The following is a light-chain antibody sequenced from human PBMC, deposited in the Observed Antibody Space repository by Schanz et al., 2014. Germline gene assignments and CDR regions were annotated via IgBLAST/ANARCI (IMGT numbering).Light chain of an antibody. J-gene: IGLJ3*02. Sequence: QSALTQPASVSGSPGQSITISCTGTSSDVGGYNFVSWYQQHPGKAPKLMIYDVNNRPSGVSNRFSGSKSGNTASLTISGLQAEDEADYYCSSYTTISILVFGGGTKLTVL. CDR1: SSDVGGYNF. V-gene: IGLV2-14*01. CDR3: SSYTTISILV. CDR2: DVN.